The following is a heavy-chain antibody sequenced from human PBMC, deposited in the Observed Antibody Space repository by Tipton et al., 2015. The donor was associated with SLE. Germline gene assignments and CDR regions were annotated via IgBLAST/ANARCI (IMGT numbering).Heavy chain of an antibody. Sequence: TLSLTCAVYGGAFSGYYCSWVRPPPGKGLGWVWEINHSGSTNYNPSLKSRVTISVDTSKNQFSLKLTSLTAADTAVYYCARGLYGDEPGYWGQGILVTVSS. CDR1: GGAFSGYY. CDR3: ARGLYGDEPGY. J-gene: IGHJ4*02. CDR2: INHSGST. D-gene: IGHD4-17*01. V-gene: IGHV4-34*01.